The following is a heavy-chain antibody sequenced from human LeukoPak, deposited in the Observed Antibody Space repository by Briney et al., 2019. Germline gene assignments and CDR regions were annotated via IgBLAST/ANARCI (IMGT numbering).Heavy chain of an antibody. J-gene: IGHJ4*02. CDR2: MNPNSGNT. V-gene: IGHV1-8*01. CDR1: GYTFTSYD. Sequence: ASVKVSCKASGYTFTSYDINWVRQATGQGPEWMGWMNPNSGNTGYAQKFQGRVTMTRDTSITTAYMELSSLIHDDTTVYYCARGRGSGTGLRRLDFWGQGTLVTVSS. CDR3: ARGRGSGTGLRRLDF. D-gene: IGHD6-19*01.